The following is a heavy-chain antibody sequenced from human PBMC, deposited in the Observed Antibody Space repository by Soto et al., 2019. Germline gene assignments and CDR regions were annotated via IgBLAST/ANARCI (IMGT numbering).Heavy chain of an antibody. J-gene: IGHJ6*02. CDR2: IIPIFGTA. D-gene: IGHD2-2*01. CDR3: ARHVPAAGYYYGMDV. Sequence: QVQLVQSGAEVKKPGSSVKVSCKASGGTFSSYAISWVRQAPGQGLEWMGGIIPIFGTANYAQKFQGRVTXPAAESTSTAYMELSSLRSEDTAVYYCARHVPAAGYYYGMDVWGQGTTVTVSS. CDR1: GGTFSSYA. V-gene: IGHV1-69*12.